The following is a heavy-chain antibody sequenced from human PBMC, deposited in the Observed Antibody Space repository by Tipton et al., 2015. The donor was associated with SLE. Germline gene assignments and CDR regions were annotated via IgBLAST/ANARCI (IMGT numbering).Heavy chain of an antibody. V-gene: IGHV4-34*01. CDR3: ARGQLRYFEPRYYFMDV. J-gene: IGHJ6*03. CDR1: GGSINIGDYY. D-gene: IGHD3-9*01. CDR2: INHSRST. Sequence: TLSLTCTVSGGSINIGDYYWSWIRQPPGKGLEWIGEINHSRSTNYNPSLKSRVTISVDTSKNQFSLKLSSVTAADTAVYYCARGQLRYFEPRYYFMDVWGKGTTVTVSS.